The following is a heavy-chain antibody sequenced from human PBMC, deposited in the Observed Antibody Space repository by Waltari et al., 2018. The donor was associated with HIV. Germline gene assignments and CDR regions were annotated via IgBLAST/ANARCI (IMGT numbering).Heavy chain of an antibody. J-gene: IGHJ4*02. CDR3: ARDLLGAYYDYVWGSADY. Sequence: QVQLVQSGAEVKKPGASVKVSCKASGYTFTSYGISWVRQAPGQGLEWMGWISAYNGNTNYAQKLQGRVTMTTDTSTSTAYMVLRSLRSDDTAVYYCARDLLGAYYDYVWGSADYWGQGTLVTVSS. CDR2: ISAYNGNT. CDR1: GYTFTSYG. V-gene: IGHV1-18*01. D-gene: IGHD3-16*01.